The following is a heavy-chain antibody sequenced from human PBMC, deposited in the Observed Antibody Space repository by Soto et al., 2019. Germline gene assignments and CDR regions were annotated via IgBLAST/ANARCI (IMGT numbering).Heavy chain of an antibody. CDR3: ANYGSGSYYNPPNY. CDR2: IRGKAYGGTT. CDR1: GFTFGDYA. D-gene: IGHD3-10*01. Sequence: PGGSLRLSCTASGFTFGDYAMSWFRQAPGKGLEWVGFIRGKAYGGTTEYAASVKGRFTISRDDSKSIAYLQMNSLRAEDTAVYYCANYGSGSYYNPPNYWGQGTLVTVSS. V-gene: IGHV3-49*03. J-gene: IGHJ4*02.